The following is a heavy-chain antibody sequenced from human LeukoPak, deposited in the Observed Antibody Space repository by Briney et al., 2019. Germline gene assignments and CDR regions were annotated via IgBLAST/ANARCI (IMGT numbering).Heavy chain of an antibody. J-gene: IGHJ4*02. CDR2: IYHSGST. V-gene: IGHV4-59*01. D-gene: IGHD2-8*02. CDR3: AREGITGHSMGYFDY. CDR1: GGSISGYY. Sequence: PSETLSLTCTVSGGSISGYYWSWIRQPPGKGLAWIGYIYHSGSTKYNPSLESRVTISVDTSKNQFSLKLNSVTAADTAVYYCAREGITGHSMGYFDYWGQGALVTVSS.